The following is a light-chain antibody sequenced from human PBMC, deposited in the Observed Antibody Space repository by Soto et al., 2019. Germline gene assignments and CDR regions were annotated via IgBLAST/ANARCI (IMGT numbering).Light chain of an antibody. CDR3: CSHAGSFTLV. V-gene: IGLV2-11*01. Sequence: QSALTHPRSVSGSPGQSVTISCTGTSSDVGGYNYVSWYQKYPGKAPRLMIYDVSKRPSGVPDRFSGSKSGNTASLTISGLQAEDEADYYCCSHAGSFTLVFGGVTKLTVL. CDR1: SSDVGGYNY. CDR2: DVS. J-gene: IGLJ2*01.